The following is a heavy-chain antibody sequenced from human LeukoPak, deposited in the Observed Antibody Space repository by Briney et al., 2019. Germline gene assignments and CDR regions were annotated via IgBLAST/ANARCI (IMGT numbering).Heavy chain of an antibody. CDR2: INPNSGGT. CDR3: AARTDDYGDYEGNWFDP. J-gene: IGHJ5*02. Sequence: ASVKVSCTASGYTFTGYYMHWVRQAPGQGLEWMGWINPNSGGTNYAQKFQGRVTMTRDTSISTAYMELSRLRSDDTAVYYCAARTDDYGDYEGNWFDPWGQGTLVTVSS. CDR1: GYTFTGYY. D-gene: IGHD4-17*01. V-gene: IGHV1-2*02.